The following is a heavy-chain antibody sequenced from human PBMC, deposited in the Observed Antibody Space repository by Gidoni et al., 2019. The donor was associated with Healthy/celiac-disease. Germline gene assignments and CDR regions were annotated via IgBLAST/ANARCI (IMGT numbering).Heavy chain of an antibody. V-gene: IGHV3-33*01. Sequence: QVQLVESGGGVVQPGRSLRLSSAASGCNFRSYGMNWVRQAPGKGLEWVAVIWYDGSNKYYADSVKGRFTISRDNSKNTLYLQMNSLRAEDTAVYYCARVADYGDYAPFDYWGQGTLVTVSS. J-gene: IGHJ4*02. CDR1: GCNFRSYG. CDR2: IWYDGSNK. D-gene: IGHD4-17*01. CDR3: ARVADYGDYAPFDY.